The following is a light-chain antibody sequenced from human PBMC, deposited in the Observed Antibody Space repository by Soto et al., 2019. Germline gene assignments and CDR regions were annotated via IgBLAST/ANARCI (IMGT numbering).Light chain of an antibody. CDR2: DVS. Sequence: QSALTQPASVSGSPGQSTTISCTGTSSDVGGYNHVSWYQQHPGKAPKFMIYDVSNRPSGVSNRFSGSKSGNTASLTISGLQAEDEADYYCSSYTTSNTRQIVFGTGTKLTVL. J-gene: IGLJ1*01. V-gene: IGLV2-14*01. CDR3: SSYTTSNTRQIV. CDR1: SSDVGGYNH.